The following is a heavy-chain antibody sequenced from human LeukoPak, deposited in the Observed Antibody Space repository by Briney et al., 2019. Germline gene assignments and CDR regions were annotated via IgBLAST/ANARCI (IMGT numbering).Heavy chain of an antibody. V-gene: IGHV3-7*01. D-gene: IGHD1-1*01. Sequence: SGGSLRLSCAASGFTFSSYWMTWVRQAPGKGLEWVANIKQDGSEQYYVDSVKGRITISRDNAKNSLYLQMNSLRAEDTAVYYCVKRATGSPKSVDYRGQGTLVTVSS. J-gene: IGHJ4*02. CDR2: IKQDGSEQ. CDR1: GFTFSSYW. CDR3: VKRATGSPKSVDY.